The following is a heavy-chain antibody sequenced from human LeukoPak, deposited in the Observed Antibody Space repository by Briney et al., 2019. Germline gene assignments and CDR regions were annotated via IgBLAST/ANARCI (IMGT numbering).Heavy chain of an antibody. V-gene: IGHV3-7*03. Sequence: GGSLRLSCAASGLTFSSYWMSWVRQAPGKGLEWVANIKQDGSEKYYVDSVKGRFTISRDNAKNSLYLQMNSLRAEDTAVYYCARDGNYYGSGSYYNGYWGQGTLVTVSS. CDR1: GLTFSSYW. CDR3: ARDGNYYGSGSYYNGY. J-gene: IGHJ4*02. D-gene: IGHD3-10*01. CDR2: IKQDGSEK.